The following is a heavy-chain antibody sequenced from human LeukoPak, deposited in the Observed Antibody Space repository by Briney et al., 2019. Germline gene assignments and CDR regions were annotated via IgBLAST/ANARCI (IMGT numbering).Heavy chain of an antibody. V-gene: IGHV3-23*01. CDR2: ISGSGGST. D-gene: IGHD6-13*01. Sequence: GGSLRLSCAASGFTFSSYAMSWVRQAPGKGLEWVSAISGSGGSTYYADSVKGRFTISRDNSKNTLYLQMNSLRAEDTAVYYCAKSATIPKLIAAAVYYFDYWGQGTLVTVSS. CDR1: GFTFSSYA. J-gene: IGHJ4*02. CDR3: AKSATIPKLIAAAVYYFDY.